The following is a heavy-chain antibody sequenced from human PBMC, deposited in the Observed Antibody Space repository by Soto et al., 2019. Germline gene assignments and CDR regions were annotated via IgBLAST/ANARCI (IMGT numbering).Heavy chain of an antibody. CDR1: GFSFNNYV. D-gene: IGHD2-2*02. Sequence: EVQLLESGGDLVQPGGSLRLSCSSSGFSFNNYVMNWVRQASGKGLEWVSTVSPTGDSTFYADSVKGRFTISRDNSKNTLYLQMNSLRAEDVAVYYCARRAIPASTKWGAFDAWGQGTTVTVSS. J-gene: IGHJ3*01. V-gene: IGHV3-23*01. CDR2: VSPTGDST. CDR3: ARRAIPASTKWGAFDA.